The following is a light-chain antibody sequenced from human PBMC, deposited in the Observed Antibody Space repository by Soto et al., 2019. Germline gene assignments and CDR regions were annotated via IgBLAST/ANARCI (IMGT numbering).Light chain of an antibody. J-gene: IGKJ1*01. Sequence: DSQVTQSPSSLSASIGDRVSITCRASLDIGNDLDWYQQKPGKAPKRLLYHTSTLQSGVPSRFSGAGSGAEFTLTINGLQSEDFATYFCLQHKSYPWTFGQGTKVDI. CDR1: LDIGND. CDR2: HTS. V-gene: IGKV1-17*01. CDR3: LQHKSYPWT.